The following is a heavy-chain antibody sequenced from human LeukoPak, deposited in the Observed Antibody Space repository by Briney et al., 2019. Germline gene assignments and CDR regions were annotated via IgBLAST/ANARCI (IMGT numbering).Heavy chain of an antibody. D-gene: IGHD2-2*01. CDR2: ISGSGGST. Sequence: GGLLSFSCAASGFFFSSYAMSWVHQAPGKRLEWVSAISGSGGSTYYAASVKGRFTISRDNSKNTLYLQMNSLRAEDTAVYYCATVVPAATKYFQHWGQGTLVTVSS. CDR3: ATVVPAATKYFQH. J-gene: IGHJ1*01. CDR1: GFFFSSYA. V-gene: IGHV3-23*01.